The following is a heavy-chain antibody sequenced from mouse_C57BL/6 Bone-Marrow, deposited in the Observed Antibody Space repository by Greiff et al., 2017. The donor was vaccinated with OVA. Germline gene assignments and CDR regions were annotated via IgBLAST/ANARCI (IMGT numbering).Heavy chain of an antibody. CDR3: ARDYSNYYAMDY. J-gene: IGHJ4*01. CDR2: IDPETGGT. V-gene: IGHV1-15*01. D-gene: IGHD2-5*01. CDR1: GYTFTDYG. Sequence: QVQLQQSGAELVKPGASVTLSCKASGYTFTDYGMHWVKQTPVHGLEWIGAIDPETGGTAYNQKFKGKAILTADKSSSTAYMQLRSLTSEDSAVYYCARDYSNYYAMDYWGQGTSVTVSS.